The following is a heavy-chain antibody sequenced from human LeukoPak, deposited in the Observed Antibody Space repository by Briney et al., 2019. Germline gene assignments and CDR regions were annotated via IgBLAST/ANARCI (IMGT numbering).Heavy chain of an antibody. CDR3: ARENWGSFDR. V-gene: IGHV3-11*01. CDR2: ISTSGSTA. Sequence: GGFLRLSCAASGITFRDYWMSWIRQAPGKGLEWVSCISTSGSTAYYADSVKGRFTNSRDNAKSSLYLQMNSLRAEDTAVYYCARENWGSFDRWGQGTLVTVSS. J-gene: IGHJ4*02. D-gene: IGHD7-27*01. CDR1: GITFRDYW.